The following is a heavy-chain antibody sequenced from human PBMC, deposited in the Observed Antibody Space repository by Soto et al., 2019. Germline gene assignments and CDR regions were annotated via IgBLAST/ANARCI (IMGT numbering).Heavy chain of an antibody. J-gene: IGHJ4*02. CDR1: GYTFTSHY. D-gene: IGHD6-19*01. CDR3: ARDRNLETSAWARDY. CDR2: INAIRGTT. V-gene: IGHV1-46*03. Sequence: QVQLVQSGAEVKKPGAAVEVSCKASGYTFTSHYVHWVRQAPGQGLEWMGLINAIRGTTSYAQKFQGRVTMTRDTSTSTVYMELSSLRFEDTAVYYCARDRNLETSAWARDYWGQGTLVTVSS.